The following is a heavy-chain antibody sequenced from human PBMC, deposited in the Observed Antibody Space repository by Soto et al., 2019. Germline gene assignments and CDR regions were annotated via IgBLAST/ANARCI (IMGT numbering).Heavy chain of an antibody. CDR3: ARGPAGGLRGGVSY. J-gene: IGHJ4*02. Sequence: QVQLVQSGGEVKKPGASVKVSCKTSGYTFTNYGITWVRQAPGQGLKWMGWISAYNGDTNYAQKFQGRVIMTTDTSTTTAYMELRSLRSDDTAVYDCARGPAGGLRGGVSYWGQGTLVTVSS. V-gene: IGHV1-18*04. CDR1: GYTFTNYG. CDR2: ISAYNGDT. D-gene: IGHD2-15*01.